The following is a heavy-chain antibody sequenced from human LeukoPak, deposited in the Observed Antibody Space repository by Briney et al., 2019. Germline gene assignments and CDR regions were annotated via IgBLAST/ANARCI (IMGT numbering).Heavy chain of an antibody. V-gene: IGHV4-59*01. Sequence: SETLSLTCTVSGGSISSYYWSWIRQPPGKGLEWIGYIYYSGSTNYNPSLKSRVTISVDTSKNQFSLKLSSVTAADTAVYYCARYYYDSSGYYYFDYWGQGTLVTVSS. CDR2: IYYSGST. CDR1: GGSISSYY. J-gene: IGHJ4*02. CDR3: ARYYYDSSGYYYFDY. D-gene: IGHD3-22*01.